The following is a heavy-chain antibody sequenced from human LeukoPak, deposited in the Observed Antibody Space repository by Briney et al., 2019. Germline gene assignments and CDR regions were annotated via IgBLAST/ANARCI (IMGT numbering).Heavy chain of an antibody. J-gene: IGHJ4*02. CDR1: GFTFSSSA. D-gene: IGHD2-15*01. CDR3: AKQLGYCSDGSCYFPY. CDR2: ISINGGYT. V-gene: IGHV3-23*01. Sequence: PGGSLRLSCAASGFTFSSSAMSWVRRAPGKGLEWVSAISINGGYTYYADSVQGRFTISRDNSKSTLCLQMNSLRAEDTAVYYCAKQLGYCSDGSCYFPYWGQGTLVTVSS.